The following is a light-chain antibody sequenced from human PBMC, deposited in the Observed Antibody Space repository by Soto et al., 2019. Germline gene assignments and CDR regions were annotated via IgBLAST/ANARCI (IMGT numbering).Light chain of an antibody. CDR1: SSDFDSYNL. CDR3: SLYKTDSTYV. CDR2: EVS. Sequence: QSVLTQPPSVSGSPGQSVTISCTGTSSDFDSYNLVSWYQRPPGTGPKLMIYEVSNRPSGVPDRFSGSKSGNTASLTISGIQDEEEDEYKWSLYKTDSTYVCGTGTKAPS. V-gene: IGLV2-18*01. J-gene: IGLJ1*01.